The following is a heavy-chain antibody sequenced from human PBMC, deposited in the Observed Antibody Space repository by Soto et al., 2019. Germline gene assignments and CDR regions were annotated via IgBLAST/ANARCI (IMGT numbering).Heavy chain of an antibody. J-gene: IGHJ4*02. CDR2: IYSGGST. D-gene: IGHD3-10*01. V-gene: IGHV3-66*01. CDR1: GITVSSNY. CDR3: ARDFYYYGSGTMGGYFDY. Sequence: EVQLVESGGGLVQPGGSLRLSCAASGITVSSNYMSWVRQAPGKGLEWVSVIYSGGSTYYADSVKGRFTISRDNSKNTLYLQMNSLRAEYTAVYYCARDFYYYGSGTMGGYFDYWGQGTLVTVSS.